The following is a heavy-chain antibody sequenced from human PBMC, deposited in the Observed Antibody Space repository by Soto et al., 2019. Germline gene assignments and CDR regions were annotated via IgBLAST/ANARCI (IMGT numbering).Heavy chain of an antibody. CDR2: ISAYNANA. CDR1: GYTFRNFG. Sequence: QIQLLQSGAEVKKPGVSVKVTCKASGYTFRNFGISWVRQAPGQGLEWMGWISAYNANANYAQKFQGRLTMTAGTSTSTAYMELRSLRSDDTAVYYCARENSYFDYWGQGTLVTVSS. J-gene: IGHJ4*02. V-gene: IGHV1-18*01. CDR3: ARENSYFDY.